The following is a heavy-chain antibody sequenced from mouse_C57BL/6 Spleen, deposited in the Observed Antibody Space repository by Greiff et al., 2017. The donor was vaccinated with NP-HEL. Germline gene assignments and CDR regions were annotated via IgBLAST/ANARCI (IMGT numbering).Heavy chain of an antibody. V-gene: IGHV1-15*01. Sequence: QVQLQQSGAELVRPGASVTLSCKASGYTFTDYEMHWVKQTPVHGLEWIGAIDPETGGTAYNQKFKGKAILTADKSSSTAYMELRSLTSEDSAVYSCTRPVVPYYFDYWGQGTTLTVSS. CDR2: IDPETGGT. J-gene: IGHJ2*01. CDR3: TRPVVPYYFDY. CDR1: GYTFTDYE. D-gene: IGHD1-1*01.